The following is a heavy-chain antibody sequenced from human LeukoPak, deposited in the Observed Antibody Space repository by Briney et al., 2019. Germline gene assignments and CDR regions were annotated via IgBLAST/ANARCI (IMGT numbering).Heavy chain of an antibody. V-gene: IGHV1-3*01. CDR3: ARDQGYYYDIPSAFDI. CDR1: GYAFTSYA. CDR2: INAGNGNT. J-gene: IGHJ3*02. Sequence: ASVKVSCKASGYAFTSYAMHWVRQAPGQRLEWMGWINAGNGNTKYSQKFQGRVTITRDTSASTAYMELSSLRSEDTAVYYCARDQGYYYDIPSAFDIWGQGTMVTVSS. D-gene: IGHD3-9*01.